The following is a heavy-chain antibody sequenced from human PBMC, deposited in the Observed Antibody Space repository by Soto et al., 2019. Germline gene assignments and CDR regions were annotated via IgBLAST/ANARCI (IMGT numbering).Heavy chain of an antibody. Sequence: QVQLVESGGGVVQPGRSLGLSCAASGFTFNTYGMHWVRQAPGKGLEWVAAISYDGINKYYVDSVKGRFTISRDNSKNTLYVQMNSLRAEDTALYYCARSTQPTRGIHWYFDLWGRGILVTVSS. J-gene: IGHJ2*01. CDR2: ISYDGINK. V-gene: IGHV3-30*03. CDR3: ARSTQPTRGIHWYFDL. D-gene: IGHD1-26*01. CDR1: GFTFNTYG.